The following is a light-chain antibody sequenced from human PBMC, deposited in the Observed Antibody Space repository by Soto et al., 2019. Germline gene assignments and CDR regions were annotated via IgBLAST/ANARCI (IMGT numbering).Light chain of an antibody. CDR3: QQSYSTPIT. CDR2: GAS. V-gene: IGKV1-39*01. CDR1: EGIRND. J-gene: IGKJ5*01. Sequence: DFQMTQSPSSLSASVGDRVTITCRASEGIRNDLGWYQQKPGKAPKLLIYGASSLQSGVPSRFAGSGSGTDFTLTISSLQPEDFATYYCQQSYSTPITFGQGTRLEIK.